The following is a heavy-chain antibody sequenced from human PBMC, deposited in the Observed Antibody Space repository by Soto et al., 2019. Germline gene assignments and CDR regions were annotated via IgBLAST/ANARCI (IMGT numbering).Heavy chain of an antibody. CDR3: ARLGVASGFDP. D-gene: IGHD6-19*01. J-gene: IGHJ5*02. Sequence: QVQLQQWGAGLLKPSETLSLTCAVYGGSFSGYYWSWIRQPPGKGLEWIGEINHSGSTNYNPSLKSLVTISVDTSKNQFSLKLSSVTAADTAVYYCARLGVASGFDPWGQGTLVTVSS. CDR1: GGSFSGYY. V-gene: IGHV4-34*01. CDR2: INHSGST.